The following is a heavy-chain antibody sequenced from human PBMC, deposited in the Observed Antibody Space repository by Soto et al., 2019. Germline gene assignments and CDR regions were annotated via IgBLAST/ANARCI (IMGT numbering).Heavy chain of an antibody. CDR2: ITTRGGTT. J-gene: IGHJ4*02. CDR1: GFTFDNYA. D-gene: IGHD6-19*01. V-gene: IGHV3-23*01. Sequence: GGSLRLSCAASGFTFDNYAMSWVRQAPGKGLEWVSGITTRGGTTYYADSVKGRFTISRDNSQNTLYLQMNSLRGDDTALYYCAKVGIGWSLDYWGQGTLVTVSS. CDR3: AKVGIGWSLDY.